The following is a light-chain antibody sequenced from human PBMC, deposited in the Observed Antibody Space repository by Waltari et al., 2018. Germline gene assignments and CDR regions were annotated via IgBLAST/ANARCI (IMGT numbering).Light chain of an antibody. CDR3: SSYAGSNNVV. CDR2: EGS. Sequence: QSALTQPPSASGSPGQSVTISCTGTSSDVGGSNYVSWYQQHPDPAPKLMIYEGSRRPSGAPDRFSGSKSDHTASLTVSGLQTDDEAYYYCSSYAGSNNVVFGGGTKLTVL. V-gene: IGLV2-8*01. CDR1: SSDVGGSNY. J-gene: IGLJ2*01.